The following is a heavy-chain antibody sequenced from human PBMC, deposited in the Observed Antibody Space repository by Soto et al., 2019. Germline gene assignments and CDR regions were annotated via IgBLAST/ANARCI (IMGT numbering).Heavy chain of an antibody. CDR1: GGTFSSYA. Sequence: QVQLVQSGAEVKKPGSSVKVSCKASGGTFSSYAISWVRQAPGQGLEWMGGIIPIFGTANYAQKFQGRVTITADESTSTAYMELSRLRSEDTAVYYCAREVVVTAMRYDAFDIWGQGTMVTVSS. V-gene: IGHV1-69*12. J-gene: IGHJ3*02. D-gene: IGHD2-21*02. CDR2: IIPIFGTA. CDR3: AREVVVTAMRYDAFDI.